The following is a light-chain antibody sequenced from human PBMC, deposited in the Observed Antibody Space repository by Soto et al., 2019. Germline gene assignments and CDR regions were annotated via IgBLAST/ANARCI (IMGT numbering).Light chain of an antibody. CDR1: QSVSNY. J-gene: IGKJ5*01. CDR2: DAS. Sequence: EIVLTQSPATLSLSPGERATLSCRASQSVSNYLAWYQQIPGQAPRLLIYDASSRATGIPDRFSGSGSGTDFTLTISRLEPEDFAVYYCQQYGSSPPAITFGQGTRLEIK. V-gene: IGKV3-20*01. CDR3: QQYGSSPPAIT.